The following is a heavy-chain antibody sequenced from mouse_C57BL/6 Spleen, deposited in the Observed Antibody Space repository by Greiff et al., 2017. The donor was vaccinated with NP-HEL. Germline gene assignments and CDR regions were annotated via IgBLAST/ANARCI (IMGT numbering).Heavy chain of an antibody. CDR2: INPGSGGT. CDR1: GYAFTNYL. J-gene: IGHJ3*01. D-gene: IGHD2-4*01. V-gene: IGHV1-54*01. CDR3: ARSGYDYPWFAY. Sequence: VQLQQSGAELVRPGTSVKVSCKASGYAFTNYLIEWVKQRPGQGLEWIGVINPGSGGTNYTEKFTGKVTLTADKSSSTAYMQLSSLTSEDSAVYVCARSGYDYPWFAYWGQGTLVTVSA.